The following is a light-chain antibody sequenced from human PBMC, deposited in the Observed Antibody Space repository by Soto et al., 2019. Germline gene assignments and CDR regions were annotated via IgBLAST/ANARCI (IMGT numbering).Light chain of an antibody. J-gene: IGLJ3*02. CDR1: SSNIGAGYD. CDR2: NNV. V-gene: IGLV1-40*01. Sequence: QSVLTQPPSVSGAPGQRVTISCTGSSSNIGAGYDVHWYQQLPGAAPKLLISNNVNRPSGVPDRFSASKSGTSASLAITGLQAEDEADYYCQSYDNSLSGSRVFGGGTKVTVL. CDR3: QSYDNSLSGSRV.